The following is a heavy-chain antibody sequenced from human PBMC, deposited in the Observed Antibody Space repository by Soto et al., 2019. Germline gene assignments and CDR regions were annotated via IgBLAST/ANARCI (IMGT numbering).Heavy chain of an antibody. D-gene: IGHD5-18*01. CDR3: ARDRGYSYGPEYQYYFDY. CDR1: GGTFSSYA. CDR2: IIPIFGTA. Sequence: QVQLVQSGAEVKKPGSSVKVSCKASGGTFSSYAISWVRQAPGQGLEWMGGIIPIFGTANYAQKFQGRVTITADESTSTAYMELSSLRSEDTAVYYCARDRGYSYGPEYQYYFDYWGQGTLVTVSS. V-gene: IGHV1-69*12. J-gene: IGHJ4*02.